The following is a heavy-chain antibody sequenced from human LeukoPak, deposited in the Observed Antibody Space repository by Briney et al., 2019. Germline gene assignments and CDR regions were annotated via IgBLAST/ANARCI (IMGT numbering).Heavy chain of an antibody. CDR2: FDPEDGET. D-gene: IGHD2-15*01. CDR3: ATDRAASLFDL. CDR1: GYTFTGYH. V-gene: IGHV1-24*01. Sequence: ASVKVSCKASGYTFTGYHMHWVRQAPGQGLEWMGGFDPEDGETIYAQKFQGRVTMTEDTSTDTAYMELSSLRSEDTAVYYCATDRAASLFDLWGRGTLVTVSS. J-gene: IGHJ2*01.